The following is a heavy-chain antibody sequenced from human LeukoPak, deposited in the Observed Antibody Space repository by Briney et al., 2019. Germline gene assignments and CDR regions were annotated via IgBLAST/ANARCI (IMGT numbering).Heavy chain of an antibody. CDR3: AHRDTTMVRVDY. V-gene: IGHV3-15*01. Sequence: GGSLRLSCAASGFTFRNASMSWVRQAPGKGLEWVGRIKSKTDGGTTDYAAPVKGRFTISRDDSKNTLYLQMNSLTTEDTAVYFCAHRDTTMVRVDYWGQGTLVTVS. D-gene: IGHD5-18*01. CDR2: IKSKTDGGTT. CDR1: GFTFRNAS. J-gene: IGHJ4*02.